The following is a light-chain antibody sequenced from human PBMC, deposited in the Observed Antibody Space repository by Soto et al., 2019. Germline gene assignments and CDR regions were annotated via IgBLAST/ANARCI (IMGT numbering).Light chain of an antibody. V-gene: IGKV3-20*01. CDR1: QNLRDIY. CDR2: AAS. Sequence: ETVLTQSPDILSLSPGDGATLSCRASQNLRDIYLAWYQQKPGQAPRLLIHAASTRATGTTDRFSGSASGRDFTLTISRLEPEDFAVYFYQQYDNSLSFGGGTKVEIK. J-gene: IGKJ4*01. CDR3: QQYDNSLS.